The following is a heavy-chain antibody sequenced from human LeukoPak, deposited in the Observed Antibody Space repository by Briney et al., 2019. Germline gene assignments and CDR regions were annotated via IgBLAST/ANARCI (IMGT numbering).Heavy chain of an antibody. Sequence: SETLSLTCTVSGGSISSSSYYWGWIRQPPGKGLEWIGSIYYSGSTYYNPSLKSRVTISVDTPKNQFSLKLSSVTSADTAVYYCARLSEVSSTVDYWGQGTLVTVSS. J-gene: IGHJ4*02. CDR1: GGSISSSSYY. CDR2: IYYSGST. V-gene: IGHV4-39*01. CDR3: ARLSEVSSTVDY. D-gene: IGHD6-13*01.